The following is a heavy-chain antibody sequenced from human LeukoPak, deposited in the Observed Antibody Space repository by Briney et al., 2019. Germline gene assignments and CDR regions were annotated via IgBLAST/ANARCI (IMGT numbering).Heavy chain of an antibody. CDR3: AGRAGYSSSWYHAFDI. D-gene: IGHD6-13*01. J-gene: IGHJ3*02. CDR1: GGTFSSYA. Sequence: SVKVSCKASGGTFSSYAISWVRQAPGQGLEWMGGIIPIFGTANYAQKFQGRVTITADKSTSTAYMELNSLRAEDTAVYYCAGRAGYSSSWYHAFDIWGQGTMVTVSS. CDR2: IIPIFGTA. V-gene: IGHV1-69*06.